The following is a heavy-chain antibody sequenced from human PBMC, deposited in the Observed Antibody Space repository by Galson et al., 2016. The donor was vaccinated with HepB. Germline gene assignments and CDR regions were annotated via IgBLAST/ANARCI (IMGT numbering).Heavy chain of an antibody. CDR1: GFSFSIYP. V-gene: IGHV3-30*04. CDR3: ARNQWSSMWQDNSNGMDV. J-gene: IGHJ6*02. CDR2: ISLDAINA. D-gene: IGHD6-19*01. Sequence: SLRLSCAASGFSFSIYPMHWVRQAPGTGLEWVATISLDAINAYYVDSVKGRFTLSRDNSKKTLSLHMNILRPEDTAVYYCARNQWSSMWQDNSNGMDVWGQGTTVIVSS.